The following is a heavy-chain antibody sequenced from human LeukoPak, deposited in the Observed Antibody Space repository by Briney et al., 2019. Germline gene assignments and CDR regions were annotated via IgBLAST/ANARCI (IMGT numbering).Heavy chain of an antibody. Sequence: GGSLRLSCAASGFTFSSYAMSWVRQAPGKGLEWVSAISGSGGSTYYADSVKGRFTISRDNAKNSLYLQMNSLRAEDTAVYYCARADSSGLFDYWGQGTLVTVSS. D-gene: IGHD3-22*01. CDR2: ISGSGGST. CDR1: GFTFSSYA. CDR3: ARADSSGLFDY. J-gene: IGHJ4*02. V-gene: IGHV3-23*01.